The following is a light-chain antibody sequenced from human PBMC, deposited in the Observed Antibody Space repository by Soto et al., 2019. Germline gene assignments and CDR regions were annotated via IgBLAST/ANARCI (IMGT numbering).Light chain of an antibody. J-gene: IGLJ3*02. CDR2: DVT. V-gene: IGLV2-14*03. CDR1: SSDVGGYNY. Sequence: QAVVTQPASVSGSPGQSITISCTGTSSDVGGYNYVSWYQQHPGKAPKLIIYDVTNRPSGVSYRFSGSKSGNTASLTISGLQPEDEADYYCSSYTTTTTLGRVFGGGTKVTVL. CDR3: SSYTTTTTLGRV.